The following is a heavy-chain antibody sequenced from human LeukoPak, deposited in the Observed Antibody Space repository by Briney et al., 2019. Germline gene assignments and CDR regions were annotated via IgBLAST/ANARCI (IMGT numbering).Heavy chain of an antibody. V-gene: IGHV3-53*01. CDR2: IYSGGST. CDR3: AKDNAGVVVTAILDY. Sequence: GGSLRLSCAASGFTVSSNYMSWVRQAPGKGLEWVSVIYSGGSTYYADSVKGRFTISRDNSKNTLYLQMNSLRAEDTAVYYCAKDNAGVVVTAILDYWGQGTLVTVSS. J-gene: IGHJ4*02. CDR1: GFTVSSNY. D-gene: IGHD2-21*02.